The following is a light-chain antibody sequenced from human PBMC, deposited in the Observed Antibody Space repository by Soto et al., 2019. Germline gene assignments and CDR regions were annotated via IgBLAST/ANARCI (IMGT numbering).Light chain of an antibody. CDR3: QQHNSYPLT. CDR2: SAS. J-gene: IGKJ4*01. V-gene: IGKV1-9*01. CDR1: QDISSY. Sequence: DIQLTQSPSFLSASVGDRVTITCRASQDISSYLAWYQQKPGKAPKLLIYSASTLQSGVPSRFSGSGSGTEFTLTISSQQPEDFATYYCQQHNSYPLTFGGGTKVEIK.